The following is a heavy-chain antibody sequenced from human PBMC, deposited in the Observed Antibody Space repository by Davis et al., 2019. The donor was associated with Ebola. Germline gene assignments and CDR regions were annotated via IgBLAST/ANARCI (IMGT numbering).Heavy chain of an antibody. CDR1: GFTSSSHA. J-gene: IGHJ6*02. D-gene: IGHD3-10*01. CDR3: AKNFSMGRGDYYGMDV. CDR2: ISGTGYSI. V-gene: IGHV3-23*01. Sequence: GESLKISCAASGFTSSSHAMTWVRQAPGKGLEWVSSISGTGYSITYADAVKGLFTIPRDNSKKTVFLQMIRLRAEDTAKYYCAKNFSMGRGDYYGMDVWGQGTTVTVSS.